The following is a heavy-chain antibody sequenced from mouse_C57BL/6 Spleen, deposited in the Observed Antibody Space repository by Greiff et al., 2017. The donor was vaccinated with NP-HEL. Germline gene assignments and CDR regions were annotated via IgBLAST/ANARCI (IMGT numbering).Heavy chain of an antibody. J-gene: IGHJ4*01. CDR2: IYPSDSET. CDR3: ARDDGYYGDYAMDY. V-gene: IGHV1-61*01. D-gene: IGHD2-3*01. Sequence: QVHVKQPGAELVRPGSSVKLSCKASGYTFTSYWMDWVKQRPGQGLEWIGNIYPSDSETHYNQKFKDKATLTVDKSSSTAYMQLSSLTSEDSAVYYCARDDGYYGDYAMDYWGQGTSVTVSS. CDR1: GYTFTSYW.